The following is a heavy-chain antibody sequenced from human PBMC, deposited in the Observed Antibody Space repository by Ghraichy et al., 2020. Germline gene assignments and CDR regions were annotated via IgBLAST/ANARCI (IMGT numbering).Heavy chain of an antibody. Sequence: LSLTCAASGFTFSSYWMSWVRQAPGKGLEWVANIKQDGSEKYYVDSAKGRFTISRDNAKNSLYLQMNSLRAEDTAVYYCARDSAYDFWSGYSGLRFDPWGQGTLVTVSS. CDR2: IKQDGSEK. D-gene: IGHD3-3*01. CDR1: GFTFSSYW. CDR3: ARDSAYDFWSGYSGLRFDP. V-gene: IGHV3-7*01. J-gene: IGHJ5*02.